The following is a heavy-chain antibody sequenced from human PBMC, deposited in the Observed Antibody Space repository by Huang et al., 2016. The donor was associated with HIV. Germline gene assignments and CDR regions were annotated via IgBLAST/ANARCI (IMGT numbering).Heavy chain of an antibody. CDR1: GGSFRNFA. D-gene: IGHD3-22*01. V-gene: IGHV1-69*01. Sequence: QVQLVQSGAEVKKPGSSVKVSCKASGGSFRNFAIGWVRQAPGQGLEWMGGIIPTRGTANYAQKFQGRVKMIADESTSTAYMELSSLRSEDTAVYYCATVDYYDTSGPQRGYFDNWGQGTLVTVSS. CDR3: ATVDYYDTSGPQRGYFDN. CDR2: IIPTRGTA. J-gene: IGHJ4*02.